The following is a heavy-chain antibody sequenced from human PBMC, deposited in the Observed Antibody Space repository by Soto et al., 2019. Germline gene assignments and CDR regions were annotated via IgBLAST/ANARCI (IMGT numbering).Heavy chain of an antibody. CDR3: ARRPGGSGSYSWFDP. V-gene: IGHV4-39*01. CDR1: GGSISSSSYY. CDR2: IFYSGNT. J-gene: IGHJ5*02. D-gene: IGHD3-10*01. Sequence: QLQLQESGPGLVKPSETLSLTCTVSGGSISSSSYYWGWIRQPPGKGLEWIGNIFYSGNTYYNPSLRSRVTISVDTSKNQFSLKLSSVTAADTAVYYCARRPGGSGSYSWFDPWGQGTLVTVSS.